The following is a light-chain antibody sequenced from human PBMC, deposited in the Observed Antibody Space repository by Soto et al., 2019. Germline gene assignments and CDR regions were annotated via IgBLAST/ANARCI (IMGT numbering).Light chain of an antibody. J-gene: IGLJ1*01. V-gene: IGLV2-14*01. CDR1: SSDVGGYNY. Sequence: QSALTQPASVSGSPGQSITISCTGTSSDVGGYNYVSCYQQHPGKAPKLMIYDVSNRPSGVSNRFSGSKSGNTASLTISGLQAEDEADYYCSSYTSSSTPDVFGTGTKLTVL. CDR3: SSYTSSSTPDV. CDR2: DVS.